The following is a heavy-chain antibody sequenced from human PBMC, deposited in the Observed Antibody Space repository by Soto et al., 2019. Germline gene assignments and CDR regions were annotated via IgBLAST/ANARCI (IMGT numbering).Heavy chain of an antibody. CDR3: AREGPPIRAHNPPEYFQQ. V-gene: IGHV3-30*03. J-gene: IGHJ1*01. CDR1: GFTFSSYG. CDR2: ISYDGSNK. D-gene: IGHD1-26*01. Sequence: GGSLRLSCAASGFTFSSYGMHWVRQAPGKGLEWVAVISYDGSNKYYADSVKGRFTISRDNSKNTLYLQMNSLRAEDTAVYYWAREGPPIRAHNPPEYFQQWGQGTLVTVSS.